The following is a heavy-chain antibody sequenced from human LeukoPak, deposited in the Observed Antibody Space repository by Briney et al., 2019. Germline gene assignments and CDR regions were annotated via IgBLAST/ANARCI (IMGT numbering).Heavy chain of an antibody. D-gene: IGHD2-15*01. V-gene: IGHV1-2*02. J-gene: IGHJ6*02. CDR1: GYTFTDYF. CDR3: ARDILGRSNGGSNYFGMEV. CDR2: INVYSGGA. Sequence: ASVKVSCKASGYTFTDYFMHWVRQAPGQGLEWMGCINVYSGGAHYAQKFQGRLSMTRDTSLNTAFMELSSLRSDDTAVYYCARDILGRSNGGSNYFGMEVWGQGTTVTVSS.